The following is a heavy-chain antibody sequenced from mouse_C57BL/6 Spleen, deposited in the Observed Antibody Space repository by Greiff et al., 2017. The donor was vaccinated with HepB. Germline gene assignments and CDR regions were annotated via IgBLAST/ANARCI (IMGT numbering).Heavy chain of an antibody. CDR3: ARSGGYYGFDD. J-gene: IGHJ2*01. D-gene: IGHD2-3*01. Sequence: VQLQQPGAELVKPGASVKLSCKASGYTFTSYWMHWVKQRPGRGLEWIGRIDPKSGGTKYNAKFQSKATLTVDKTASTAYMQLSSLTSEDSAVYYCARSGGYYGFDDWGQGTTLTVSS. CDR2: IDPKSGGT. V-gene: IGHV1-72*01. CDR1: GYTFTSYW.